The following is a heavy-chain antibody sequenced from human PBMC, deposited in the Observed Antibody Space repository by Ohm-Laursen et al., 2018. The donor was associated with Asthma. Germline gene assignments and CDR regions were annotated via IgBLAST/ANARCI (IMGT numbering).Heavy chain of an antibody. CDR1: GYTFTDYG. J-gene: IGHJ4*02. CDR3: AREWYYYDSSGYYFDY. CDR2: ISAYNGNT. Sequence: ASVKVSCKASGYTFTDYGISWVRQAPGQGLEWMGWISAYNGNTNYAQKLQGRVTMTTDTSTSTAYMELRSLRSDDTAVYYCAREWYYYDSSGYYFDYWGQGTLVTVSS. D-gene: IGHD3-22*01. V-gene: IGHV1-18*04.